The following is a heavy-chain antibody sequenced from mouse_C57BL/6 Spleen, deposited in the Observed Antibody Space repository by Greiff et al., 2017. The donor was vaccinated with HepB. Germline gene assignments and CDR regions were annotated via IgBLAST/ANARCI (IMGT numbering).Heavy chain of an antibody. CDR1: GFNFKDYY. Sequence: EVQLQQSGAELVKPGASVKLSCTASGFNFKDYYMHWVKQRTEQGLEWIGRIDPEDGETKYAPTFQGKATITADTSSNTAYLQLSSLTSEDTAVYYCAREGYFDVWGTGTTVTVSS. V-gene: IGHV14-2*01. J-gene: IGHJ1*03. CDR2: IDPEDGET. CDR3: AREGYFDV.